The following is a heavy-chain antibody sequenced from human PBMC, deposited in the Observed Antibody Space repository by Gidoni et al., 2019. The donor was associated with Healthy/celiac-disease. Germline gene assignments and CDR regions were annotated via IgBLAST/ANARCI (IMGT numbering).Heavy chain of an antibody. D-gene: IGHD3-16*02. Sequence: QITLKESGPTLVKPTQTLTLTCTFSGFSLSTSGVGVGWIRQPPGKALEWLALIYWDDDKRYSPSLKSRLTITKDTSKNQVVLTMTNMDPVDTATYYCAHFRAAFGGVIVGDWFDPWGQGTLATVSS. CDR3: AHFRAAFGGVIVGDWFDP. V-gene: IGHV2-5*02. CDR2: IYWDDDK. J-gene: IGHJ5*02. CDR1: GFSLSTSGVG.